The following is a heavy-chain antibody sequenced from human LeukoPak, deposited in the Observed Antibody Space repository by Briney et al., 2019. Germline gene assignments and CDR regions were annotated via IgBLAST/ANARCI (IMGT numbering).Heavy chain of an antibody. Sequence: ASVKVSCKASGYTFTGYYMHWVRQAPGQGLECMGWINPNSGDTYYAQKFQGRVTMTEDTSTDTAYMELSSLRSEDTAVYYCATEGGDTTVAHFHAAFDIWGQGTMVTVSS. CDR3: ATEGGDTTVAHFHAAFDI. V-gene: IGHV1-2*02. CDR1: GYTFTGYY. D-gene: IGHD4-23*01. J-gene: IGHJ3*02. CDR2: INPNSGDT.